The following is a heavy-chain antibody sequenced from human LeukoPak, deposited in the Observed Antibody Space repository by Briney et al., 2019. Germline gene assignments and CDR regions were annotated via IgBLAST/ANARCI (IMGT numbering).Heavy chain of an antibody. J-gene: IGHJ4*02. CDR2: ISSSGSTI. CDR1: GFTFSSYE. V-gene: IGHV3-48*03. CDR3: ARDFSGWYRGVDY. Sequence: PGGSLRLSCAASGFTFSSYEMNWVRQAPGKGLGWVSYISSSGSTIYYADSVKGRFTISRDNAKNSLYLQMNSLRAEDTAVYYCARDFSGWYRGVDYWGQGTLVTVSS. D-gene: IGHD6-19*01.